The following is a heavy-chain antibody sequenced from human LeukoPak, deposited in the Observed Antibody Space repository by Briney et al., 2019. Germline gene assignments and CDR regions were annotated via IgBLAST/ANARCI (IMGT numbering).Heavy chain of an antibody. J-gene: IGHJ4*02. CDR1: GFTFSSYG. CDR3: AREDYGDYANYFDY. Sequence: PGRSLRLSCAAFGFTFSSYGMHWVRQAPGKGLEWVAVIWYDGSNKYYADSVKGRFTISRDNSKNTLYLQMNSLRAGDTAVYYCAREDYGDYANYFDYWGQGTLVTVSS. CDR2: IWYDGSNK. D-gene: IGHD4-17*01. V-gene: IGHV3-33*01.